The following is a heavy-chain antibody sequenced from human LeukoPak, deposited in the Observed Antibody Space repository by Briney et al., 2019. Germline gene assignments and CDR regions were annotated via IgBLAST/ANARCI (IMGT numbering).Heavy chain of an antibody. CDR3: AKGPLSSGWYEYYFDY. CDR2: ISYDGSNK. Sequence: GGSLRLSCAASGFTFSSYAMHWVRQAPGKGLEWVAVISYDGSNKYYADSVKGRFTISRGNSKNTLYLQMNSLRAEDTAVYYCAKGPLSSGWYEYYFDYWGQGTLVTVSS. D-gene: IGHD6-19*01. V-gene: IGHV3-30-3*01. J-gene: IGHJ4*02. CDR1: GFTFSSYA.